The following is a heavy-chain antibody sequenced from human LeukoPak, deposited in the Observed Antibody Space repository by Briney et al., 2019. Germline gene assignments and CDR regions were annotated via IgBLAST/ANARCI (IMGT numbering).Heavy chain of an antibody. J-gene: IGHJ4*02. V-gene: IGHV4-38-2*02. CDR2: IYHSGTT. CDR1: GYSISSGYY. Sequence: SETLSLTCTVSGYSISSGYYWGWIRQPPGKGLEWIGSIYHSGTTYYNPSLKSRVTISVDTSKNQFSLKLSSVTAADTAVYYCARDFTTGSYIDYWGQGTLVTVSS. CDR3: ARDFTTGSYIDY. D-gene: IGHD1-26*01.